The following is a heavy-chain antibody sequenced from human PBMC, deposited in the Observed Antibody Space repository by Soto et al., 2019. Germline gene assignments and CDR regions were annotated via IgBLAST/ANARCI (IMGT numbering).Heavy chain of an antibody. D-gene: IGHD2-2*01. V-gene: IGHV3-21*01. CDR2: ISSSSSYI. CDR3: ARSGREYQLRSGFDP. CDR1: GFTFSSYS. Sequence: PGGSLRLSCAASGFTFSSYSMNWVRQAPGKGLEWVSSISSSSSYIYYADSVKGRFTISRDNAKNSLYLQMNSLRAEDTAVYYCARSGREYQLRSGFDPWGQGTLVTVSS. J-gene: IGHJ5*02.